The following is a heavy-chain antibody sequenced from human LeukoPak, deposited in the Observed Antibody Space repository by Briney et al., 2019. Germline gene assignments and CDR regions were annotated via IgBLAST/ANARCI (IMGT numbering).Heavy chain of an antibody. CDR3: ATAEGYYYMDV. V-gene: IGHV1-69*05. CDR2: IITIFGTA. Sequence: SSGKVSCNSSGGSFSSCATSWVRQPPGQGLEWMGGIITIFGTANYAQKFQGRVTITTDESTSTAYMELSSLRSEDTAVYYCATAEGYYYMDVWGKGTTVTVSS. CDR1: GGSFSSCA. J-gene: IGHJ6*03.